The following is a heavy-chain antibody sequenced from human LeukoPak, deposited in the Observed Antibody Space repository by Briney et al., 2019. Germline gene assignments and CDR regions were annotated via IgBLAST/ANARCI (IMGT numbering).Heavy chain of an antibody. D-gene: IGHD4-23*01. Sequence: PSETLSLTCTVSGGSISSGDYSWSWIRQPPGKGLEWIGYIYYSGSTYYNPSLKSRVTISVDTSKNQFSLKLSSVTAADTAVYYCARAPDYGGVDYWGQGTLVTVSS. CDR1: GGSISSGDYS. CDR2: IYYSGST. V-gene: IGHV4-30-4*01. J-gene: IGHJ4*02. CDR3: ARAPDYGGVDY.